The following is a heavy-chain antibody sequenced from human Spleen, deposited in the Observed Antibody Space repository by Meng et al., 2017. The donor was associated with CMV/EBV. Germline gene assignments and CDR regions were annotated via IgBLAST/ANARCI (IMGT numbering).Heavy chain of an antibody. CDR1: GFTFSSYS. D-gene: IGHD6-13*01. J-gene: IGHJ6*02. V-gene: IGHV3-21*04. CDR3: ARAPRLAAAGDRGYYYYGMDV. CDR2: ISSSSSYI. Sequence: GESLKISCAASGFTFSSYSMNWVRQAPGKGLEWVSSISSSSSYIYYADSVKGRFTISRDNAKNSLYLQMNSLRAEDTAVYYCARAPRLAAAGDRGYYYYGMDVWGQGTTVTVSS.